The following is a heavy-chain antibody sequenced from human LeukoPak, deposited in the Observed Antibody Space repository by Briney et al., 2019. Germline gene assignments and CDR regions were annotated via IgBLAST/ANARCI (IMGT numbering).Heavy chain of an antibody. V-gene: IGHV1-2*02. CDR1: GYTFTGYY. Sequence: ASVKVSCKASGYTFTGYYMHWVRQAPGQGLEWMGWINPNSGDTKYVQKFQGRVTMTRDMSISTAYMELSRLRSDDTAVYYCAREALYCSSTSCYPRGPWGQGTLVTVSS. J-gene: IGHJ5*02. D-gene: IGHD2-2*01. CDR3: AREALYCSSTSCYPRGP. CDR2: INPNSGDT.